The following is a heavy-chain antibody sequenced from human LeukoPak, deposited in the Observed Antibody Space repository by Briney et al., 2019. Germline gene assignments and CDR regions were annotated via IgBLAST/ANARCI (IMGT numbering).Heavy chain of an antibody. CDR1: GGSFSGYY. CDR3: ARARVGAMGD. CDR2: INHSGST. D-gene: IGHD1-26*01. Sequence: PSETLSLTCAVYGGSFSGYYWSWIRQPPGKGMEWTGEINHSGSTNYNPSLKSRVTISVDTSKNQFSLKLSSVTAADTAVYYCARARVGAMGDWGQGTLVTVSS. J-gene: IGHJ4*02. V-gene: IGHV4-34*01.